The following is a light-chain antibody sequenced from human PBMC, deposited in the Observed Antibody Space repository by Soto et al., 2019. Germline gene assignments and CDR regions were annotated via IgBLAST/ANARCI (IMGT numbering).Light chain of an antibody. CDR2: KAS. CDR1: QTISSW. CDR3: QQYSSYPWT. V-gene: IGKV1-5*03. Sequence: DIQMTQSPSTLSGSVGDRVTITCRASQTISSWLAWYQQKPGKAPKLLIYKASTLKSGVTSRFSGSGSGTEFTLTISSLQPDDFATYYCQQYSSYPWTFGQGTKVDIK. J-gene: IGKJ1*01.